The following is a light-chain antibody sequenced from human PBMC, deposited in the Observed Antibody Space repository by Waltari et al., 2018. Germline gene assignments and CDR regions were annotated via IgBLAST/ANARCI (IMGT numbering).Light chain of an antibody. CDR2: KVF. CDR3: MQGTYGLT. V-gene: IGKV2-30*02. J-gene: IGKJ4*01. CDR1: QSLVHSDGNTY. Sequence: DVVMTQSPLSLPVTLGQPASISCRSSQSLVHSDGNTYLKWFHQRPGQSPRSLIYKVFKGESWGPDRFSGSGSGTNFTLKISRVEAEDVGVYFCMQGTYGLTFGGGTKVEIK.